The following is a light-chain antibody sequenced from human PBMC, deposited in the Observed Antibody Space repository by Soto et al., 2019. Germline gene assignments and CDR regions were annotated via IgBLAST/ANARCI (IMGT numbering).Light chain of an antibody. J-gene: IGKJ1*01. V-gene: IGKV3-20*01. CDR3: QQYGRSPWT. CDR2: AAS. Sequence: EIVLTQSPGTLSLSPGERATLSCRASQSVSVNSLAWYQQKGGQAPRLLIYAASTRATGVPDRFSGTGSGTDFALTISRLEPEDFAVYYCQQYGRSPWTFGQGTKVDIK. CDR1: QSVSVNS.